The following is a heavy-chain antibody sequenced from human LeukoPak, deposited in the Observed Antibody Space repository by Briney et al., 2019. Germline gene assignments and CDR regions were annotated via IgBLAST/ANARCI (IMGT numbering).Heavy chain of an antibody. CDR2: FYYSGST. CDR1: GGSISRGGYS. D-gene: IGHD3-10*01. V-gene: IGHV4-30-4*07. CDR3: ARESNYHGSGTGWFDP. J-gene: IGHJ5*02. Sequence: SETLSLTCAVSGGSISRGGYSWSWIRQPPGKGLEWIGYFYYSGSTYYNPSLKSRVTISVDTSKNQLSLKLSSVTAADTALYYCARESNYHGSGTGWFDPWGQGTLVTVSS.